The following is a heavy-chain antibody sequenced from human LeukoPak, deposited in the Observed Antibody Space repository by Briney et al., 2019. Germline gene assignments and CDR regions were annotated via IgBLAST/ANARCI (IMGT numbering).Heavy chain of an antibody. CDR1: GGSFSGYY. CDR3: ASAVVVVTANDAFDI. Sequence: PSETLSLTCAVYGGSFSGYYWSWIRHPPGKGLEWIGEINHSGSTNYNPSLKSRVTISVDTSKNQFSLKLSSVTAADTAVYYCASAVVVVTANDAFDIWGQGTMVTVSS. D-gene: IGHD2-21*02. V-gene: IGHV4-34*01. CDR2: INHSGST. J-gene: IGHJ3*02.